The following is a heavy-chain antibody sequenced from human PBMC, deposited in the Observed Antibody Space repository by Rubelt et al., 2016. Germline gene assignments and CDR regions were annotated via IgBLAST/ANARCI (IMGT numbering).Heavy chain of an antibody. V-gene: IGHV1-69*10. Sequence: QVQLVQSGAEVKKPGSSVKVSCKASGGTFSSYAISWVRQAPGQGLEWMGGIIPILGIANYAQKFQGRVTITADKSTRTAYKGLSSLRSEDTAVYYCAREWYYDSSRAYNQMGWFDPWGQGTLVTVSS. D-gene: IGHD3-22*01. CDR2: IIPILGIA. CDR3: AREWYYDSSRAYNQMGWFDP. CDR1: GGTFSSYA. J-gene: IGHJ5*02.